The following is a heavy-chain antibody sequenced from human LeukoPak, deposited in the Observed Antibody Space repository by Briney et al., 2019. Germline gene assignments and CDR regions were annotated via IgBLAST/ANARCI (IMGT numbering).Heavy chain of an antibody. J-gene: IGHJ4*02. CDR2: ISSGSSTI. V-gene: IGHV3-48*01. CDR3: TRDRATEVDY. CDR1: GFTFTSYS. D-gene: IGHD5-24*01. Sequence: GGSLRLSCAASGFTFTSYSMNWVRQAPGKGLEWVSYISSGSSTIFYADSVKGRFTISRDNAKNSLYLQMNSPRAEDTAVYYCTRDRATEVDYWGQGTLVTVSS.